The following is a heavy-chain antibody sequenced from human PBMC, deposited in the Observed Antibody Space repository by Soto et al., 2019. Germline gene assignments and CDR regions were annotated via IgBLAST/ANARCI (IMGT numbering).Heavy chain of an antibody. V-gene: IGHV1-18*01. CDR2: ISAYNGNT. CDR1: GYTFTSYG. D-gene: IGHD2-8*02. Sequence: ASVKVSCKASGYTFTSYGISWVRQAPGQGLEWMGWISAYNGNTNYAQKLQGRVTMTTDTSTSTAYMELRSLRSDDTAVYYCGKDRDVRSYLVGYYDSWGQGTLVTVSS. J-gene: IGHJ4*02. CDR3: GKDRDVRSYLVGYYDS.